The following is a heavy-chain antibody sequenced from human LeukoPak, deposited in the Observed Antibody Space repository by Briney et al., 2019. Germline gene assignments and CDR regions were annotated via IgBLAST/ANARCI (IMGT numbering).Heavy chain of an antibody. CDR2: IKQDGSEK. Sequence: GGSLRLSCAASGFTFSSYWMSWVRQAPGKGLEWVANIKQDGSEKYYVDSVKGRFTISRDNTKNSLYLQMNSLRAEDTAVYYCARDRRWTAATVTYFDYWGQGTLVTVSS. CDR1: GFTFSSYW. D-gene: IGHD4-17*01. J-gene: IGHJ4*02. V-gene: IGHV3-7*01. CDR3: ARDRRWTAATVTYFDY.